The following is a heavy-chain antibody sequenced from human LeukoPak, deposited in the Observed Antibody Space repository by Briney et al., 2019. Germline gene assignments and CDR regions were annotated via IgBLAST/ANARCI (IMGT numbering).Heavy chain of an antibody. Sequence: SETLSLTCAVYGGSFSGYYWSWIRQPPGKGLEWIGEINRSGSTNYNPSLKSRVTISVDTSKNQFSLKLSSVTAADTAVYYCAKSGWRIITMVRVSRGYYMDVWGKGTTVTISS. V-gene: IGHV4-34*01. D-gene: IGHD3-10*01. CDR1: GGSFSGYY. CDR3: AKSGWRIITMVRVSRGYYMDV. J-gene: IGHJ6*03. CDR2: INRSGST.